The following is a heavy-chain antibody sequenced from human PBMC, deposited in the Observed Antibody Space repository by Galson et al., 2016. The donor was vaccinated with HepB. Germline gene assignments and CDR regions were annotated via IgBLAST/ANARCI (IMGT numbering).Heavy chain of an antibody. CDR2: ISWDGLAS. D-gene: IGHD1-26*01. V-gene: IGHV3-9*01. CDR1: GFTYDNYA. CDR3: VKDHSPAVYWFFDV. Sequence: SLRLSCAASGFTYDNYAMHWVRQVPGKGLEWVSSISWDGLASFYADSVKDRFTISRDNAKNSLFLDMNSLRAEDTAFYFCVKDHSPAVYWFFDVWGRGTLGTVSS. J-gene: IGHJ2*01.